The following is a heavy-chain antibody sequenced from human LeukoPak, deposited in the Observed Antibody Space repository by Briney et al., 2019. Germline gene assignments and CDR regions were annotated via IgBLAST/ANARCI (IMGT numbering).Heavy chain of an antibody. D-gene: IGHD2-2*01. CDR3: AKEPSPDIVVVPVSSYFDY. Sequence: GGSLRLSCAASGFTFSSYAMSWVRQAPGKGLGWVSAISGSGGSTYYADSVKGRFTISRDNSKNTLYLQMNSLRAEDTAVYYCAKEPSPDIVVVPVSSYFDYWGQGTLVTVSS. J-gene: IGHJ4*02. CDR1: GFTFSSYA. CDR2: ISGSGGST. V-gene: IGHV3-23*01.